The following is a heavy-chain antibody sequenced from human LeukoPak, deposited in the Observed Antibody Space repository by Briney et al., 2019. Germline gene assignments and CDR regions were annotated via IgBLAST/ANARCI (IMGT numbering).Heavy chain of an antibody. J-gene: IGHJ4*02. D-gene: IGHD5-24*01. CDR2: IKEDGSAK. CDR1: GGSISSYY. CDR3: ARDPAGDGYGWYAFDY. Sequence: PSETLSLTCTVSGGSISSYYWSWVRQAPGKGLEWVANIKEDGSAKYYVDSVKGRFTISRDNAKNSLYLQMNGLRAEDAAVYYCARDPAGDGYGWYAFDYWGQGTLVSVSS. V-gene: IGHV3-7*04.